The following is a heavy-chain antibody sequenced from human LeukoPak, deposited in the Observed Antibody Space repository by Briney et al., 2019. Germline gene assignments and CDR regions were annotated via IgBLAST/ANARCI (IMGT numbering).Heavy chain of an antibody. Sequence: GGSLRLSXAASGFTFSSYWMHWVRQAPGKGLVWVSRINSDGSSTSYADSVKGRFTISRDNAKNTLYLQMNSLRAEDTAVYYCAREEKLMVYAIEDYWGQGSLVTVSS. CDR1: GFTFSSYW. CDR2: INSDGSST. J-gene: IGHJ4*02. V-gene: IGHV3-74*01. D-gene: IGHD2-8*01. CDR3: AREEKLMVYAIEDY.